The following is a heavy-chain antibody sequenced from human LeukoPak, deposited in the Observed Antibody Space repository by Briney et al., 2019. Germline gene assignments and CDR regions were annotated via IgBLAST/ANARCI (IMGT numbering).Heavy chain of an antibody. J-gene: IGHJ4*02. V-gene: IGHV1-2*01. CDR2: IDHNSGGK. CDR3: ASVYSSGWYYDY. Sequence: ASVKVCCKAAGYTFTAYYLHWVRQSPGQGLEWMGWIDHNSGGKNYAPDLQARVTCTKDTSISTTYMDWSGLRSDHTALHYCASVYSSGWYYDYWGQGTLVTLSS. D-gene: IGHD1-26*01. CDR1: GYTFTAYY.